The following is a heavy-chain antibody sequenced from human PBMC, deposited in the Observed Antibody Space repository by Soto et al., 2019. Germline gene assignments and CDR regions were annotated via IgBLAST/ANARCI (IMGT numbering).Heavy chain of an antibody. CDR1: GYTFTSYG. D-gene: IGHD3-10*01. V-gene: IGHV1-18*03. Sequence: QVQLVQSGAEVKKPGASVKVSCKASGYTFTSYGISWVRQARGQGLEWMGWISAYNGNTNYAQKLQGRVTMTTDTSTSTAYMSLRSLRSDDMGVYYCARDKGDGSGSYYGYWGQGTLVTVSS. CDR3: ARDKGDGSGSYYGY. CDR2: ISAYNGNT. J-gene: IGHJ4*02.